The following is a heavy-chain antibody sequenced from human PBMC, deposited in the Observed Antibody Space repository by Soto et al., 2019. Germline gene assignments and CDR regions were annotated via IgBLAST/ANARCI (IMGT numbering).Heavy chain of an antibody. Sequence: GGSLRLSCAASGFTFSSYAMSWVRQAPGKGLGWVSAISGSGGSTYYADSVKGRFTISRDNSKNTLYLQMNSLRAEDTAVYYCAKSPVVVVAAIIYFDYWGQGTLVTVSS. CDR2: ISGSGGST. CDR1: GFTFSSYA. CDR3: AKSPVVVVAAIIYFDY. D-gene: IGHD2-15*01. V-gene: IGHV3-23*01. J-gene: IGHJ4*02.